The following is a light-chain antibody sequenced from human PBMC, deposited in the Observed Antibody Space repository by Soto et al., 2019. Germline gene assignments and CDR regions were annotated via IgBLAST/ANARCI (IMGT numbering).Light chain of an antibody. J-gene: IGKJ2*01. Sequence: DIQMTPSPSSLSASVGDRVTITCRASQTITNYLNWYQQKPGKAPQLLMFAASTLPSGVPSRFSGSASGTDFTLTISSLQPEDFATYYCQQSFGFPYTFGQGTKVDIK. CDR3: QQSFGFPYT. V-gene: IGKV1-39*01. CDR2: AAS. CDR1: QTITNY.